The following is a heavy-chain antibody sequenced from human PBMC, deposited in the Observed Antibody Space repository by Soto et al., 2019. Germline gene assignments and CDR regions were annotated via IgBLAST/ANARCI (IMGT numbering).Heavy chain of an antibody. CDR2: IWYDGSTK. Sequence: GGSLRLSCVASGFIFSSYGMHWVRQAPGKGLEWVAVIWYDGSTKYYADSVKGRFTISRDNYKNTLYLEMNSLRAEDTAMYYCARDLCHYFDYWGQRTLVTVSS. V-gene: IGHV3-33*01. D-gene: IGHD2-21*01. CDR1: GFIFSSYG. CDR3: ARDLCHYFDY. J-gene: IGHJ4*01.